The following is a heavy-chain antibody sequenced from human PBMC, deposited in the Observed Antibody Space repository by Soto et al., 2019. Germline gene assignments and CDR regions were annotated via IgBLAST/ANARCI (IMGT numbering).Heavy chain of an antibody. V-gene: IGHV1-18*01. Sequence: ASVKVSCKASGYTFTSYGISWVRQAPGQGLEWMGWISAYNGNTNYAQKLQGRVTMTTDTSTSTAYMELRSLRSDDTAVYYCARNHAGGYYGSSGYCFDYWGQGTLVTVSS. J-gene: IGHJ4*02. CDR2: ISAYNGNT. D-gene: IGHD3-22*01. CDR3: ARNHAGGYYGSSGYCFDY. CDR1: GYTFTSYG.